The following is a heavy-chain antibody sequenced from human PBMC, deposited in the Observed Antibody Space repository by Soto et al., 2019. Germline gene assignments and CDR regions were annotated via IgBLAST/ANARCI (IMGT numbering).Heavy chain of an antibody. CDR2: ISGRSGDT. Sequence: GGSLRLSCAASGFTFSSYAMSWVRQAPGKGLEWVSGISGRSGDTHYADSVRGRFTIFRDNSQNTLSLQMKSLRAEDTAIYYCAKDKLSDYGDYLSYGMDVWGQGTTVTVSS. J-gene: IGHJ6*02. CDR3: AKDKLSDYGDYLSYGMDV. D-gene: IGHD4-17*01. V-gene: IGHV3-23*01. CDR1: GFTFSSYA.